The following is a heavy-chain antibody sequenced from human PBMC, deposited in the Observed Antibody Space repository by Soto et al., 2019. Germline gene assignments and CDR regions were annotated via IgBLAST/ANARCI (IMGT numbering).Heavy chain of an antibody. CDR3: ARVVMITFGGVIVLGWFDP. D-gene: IGHD3-16*02. CDR1: GGSISSGGYY. CDR2: IYYSGST. V-gene: IGHV4-31*03. J-gene: IGHJ5*02. Sequence: QVQLQESGPGLVKPSQTLSLTCTVSGGSISSGGYYWSWIRQHPGKGLEWIGYIYYSGSTYYNPSLKSRVTISVDTSKVQVSLKLSYVPAADTAVYYCARVVMITFGGVIVLGWFDPWGQVTLVTASS.